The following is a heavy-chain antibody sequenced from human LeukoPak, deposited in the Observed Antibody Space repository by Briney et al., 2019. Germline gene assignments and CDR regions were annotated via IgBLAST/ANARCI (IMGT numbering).Heavy chain of an antibody. D-gene: IGHD3-10*01. CDR3: AREPYYYGSGSYSDY. Sequence: GGSLRLSCAAPGFTFSSFWMSWVRQAPGKGLGWVANINQDGGEKNYVDSVKGRFTISRDNAKNSLYLQMNSLRAEDTAVYYCAREPYYYGSGSYSDYWGQGTLVTVSS. CDR1: GFTFSSFW. J-gene: IGHJ4*02. CDR2: INQDGGEK. V-gene: IGHV3-7*01.